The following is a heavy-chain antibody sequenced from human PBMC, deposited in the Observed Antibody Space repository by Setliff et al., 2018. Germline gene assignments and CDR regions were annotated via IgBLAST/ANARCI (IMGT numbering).Heavy chain of an antibody. CDR1: GYTFTSYD. J-gene: IGHJ5*02. V-gene: IGHV1-8*02. D-gene: IGHD2-21*01. CDR2: MNPNSGNT. Sequence: ASVKVSCKAPGYTFTSYDINWVRQATGQGLEWMGWMNPNSGNTGYAQKFQGRVTMTRNTSISTAYMDLSSLRSEDSAVYYCARDRGGTAIANWFDRWGQGTLVTVSS. CDR3: ARDRGGTAIANWFDR.